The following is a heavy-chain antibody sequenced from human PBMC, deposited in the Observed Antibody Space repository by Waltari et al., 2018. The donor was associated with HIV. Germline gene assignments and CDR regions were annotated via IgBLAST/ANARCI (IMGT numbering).Heavy chain of an antibody. CDR1: GGSISSGSYY. CDR2: IYTSGST. Sequence: QVQLQESGPGLVKPSQTLSLTCTVSGGSISSGSYYWSWIRQPAGKGLEWIGRIYTSGSTNYTPSLKSRVTISVDTSKNQFSLKLSSVTAADTAVYYCARDPFVNFRVVTHYYGMDVWGQGTTVTVSS. V-gene: IGHV4-61*02. CDR3: ARDPFVNFRVVTHYYGMDV. J-gene: IGHJ6*02. D-gene: IGHD3-3*01.